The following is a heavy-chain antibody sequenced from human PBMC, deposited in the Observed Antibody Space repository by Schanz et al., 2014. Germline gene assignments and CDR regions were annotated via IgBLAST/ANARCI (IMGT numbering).Heavy chain of an antibody. J-gene: IGHJ3*02. CDR3: ARKMKLGVYGGKGHDSLEI. D-gene: IGHD4-17*01. V-gene: IGHV3-74*01. Sequence: EVQLAQSGGGLVQPGGSLRLSCAASGFTFSSHCMHWVRQDPGKGLVWVARINSVGSNTDYADSVTGRFTISRDNAKNTLYLQMNTLRAEDTAVYYCARKMKLGVYGGKGHDSLEIWGQGTMVTVSS. CDR1: GFTFSSHC. CDR2: INSVGSNT.